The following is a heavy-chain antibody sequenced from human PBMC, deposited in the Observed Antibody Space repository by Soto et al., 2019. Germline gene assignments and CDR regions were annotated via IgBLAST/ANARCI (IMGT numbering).Heavy chain of an antibody. CDR2: IIPILGVA. CDR3: AREARETDGQPFDY. J-gene: IGHJ4*02. D-gene: IGHD2-2*01. CDR1: GGTFSSYT. V-gene: IGHV1-69*08. Sequence: QVHLVQSGAEVKKPGSSVKVSCKASGGTFSSYTITWVRQAPGQGLEWMGRIIPILGVANYAQKFRGRVTITAETSTSTAYLELRNLISEDAAVYYCAREARETDGQPFDYWGQGTLVTVSS.